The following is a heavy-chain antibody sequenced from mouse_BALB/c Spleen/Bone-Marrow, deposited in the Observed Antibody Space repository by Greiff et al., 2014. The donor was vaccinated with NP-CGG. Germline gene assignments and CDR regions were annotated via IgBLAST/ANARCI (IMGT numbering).Heavy chain of an antibody. Sequence: LQQSGAELVKPGASVKLSCTASGFNIKDTYMHWVKQRPEQGLEWIGRIDPANGNTKYDPKFQGKATITADTSSNTAYLQLSSLTSEDTAVYYCATYYRYDRRFAYWGQGTLVTVSA. CDR3: ATYYRYDRRFAY. CDR2: IDPANGNT. CDR1: GFNIKDTY. J-gene: IGHJ3*01. V-gene: IGHV14-3*02. D-gene: IGHD2-14*01.